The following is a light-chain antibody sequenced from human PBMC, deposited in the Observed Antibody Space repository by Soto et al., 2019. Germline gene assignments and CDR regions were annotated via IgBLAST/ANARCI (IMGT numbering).Light chain of an antibody. CDR1: QSLSSN. CDR3: QHYNSYSEA. Sequence: EIVLTQSPATLSVSPGERATLSCRASQSLSSNLAWYQQRPGQAPRLLIYDTSTRASDVPARFSGSGSGTEFTLTIASLQSEDFATYYCQHYNSYSEAFGQGTKVEPK. CDR2: DTS. J-gene: IGKJ1*01. V-gene: IGKV3-15*01.